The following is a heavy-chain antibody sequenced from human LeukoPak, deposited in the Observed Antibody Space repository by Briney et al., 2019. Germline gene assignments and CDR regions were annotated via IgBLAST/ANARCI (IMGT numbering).Heavy chain of an antibody. Sequence: SETLSLTCTVSGGSISSSSYYWGWIRQPPGKGLEWIGSIYYSGSTYYNPSLKSRVTISVDTSKNQFSLKLSSVTAADTAVYYCARDKDGQWRYAFDIWGQGTMVTVSS. CDR3: ARDKDGQWRYAFDI. CDR1: GGSISSSSYY. V-gene: IGHV4-39*07. D-gene: IGHD6-19*01. CDR2: IYYSGST. J-gene: IGHJ3*02.